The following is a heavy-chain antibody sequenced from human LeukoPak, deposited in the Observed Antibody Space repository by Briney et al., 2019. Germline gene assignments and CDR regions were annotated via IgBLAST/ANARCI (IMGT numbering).Heavy chain of an antibody. V-gene: IGHV4-59*01. CDR3: ARAKLPGIPASFDP. CDR2: IYYSGST. J-gene: IGHJ5*02. Sequence: SETLSLTCTVSGGSISSYYWSWIRQPPGKGLEWIGYIYYSGSTNYNPSLKSRVTISVDTSKNQFSLKLSSVTAADTAVYYCARAKLPGIPASFDPWGQGTLVTVSS. CDR1: GGSISSYY. D-gene: IGHD2-21*01.